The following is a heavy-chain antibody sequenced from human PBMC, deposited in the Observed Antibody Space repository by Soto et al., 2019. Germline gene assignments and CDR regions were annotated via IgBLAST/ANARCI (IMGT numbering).Heavy chain of an antibody. J-gene: IGHJ5*02. Sequence: QVQLQESGPGLVKPSQTLTLTCTVSGDSISTSGYYWSWIRQLPGKGLEWIGYIYYRGSTYYNPSLKSRVSMSEDTSKNHFSLKLRSVTAADTAVYYCARQLGHCINGICTENWFDPWGQGTLVTVSS. V-gene: IGHV4-31*03. D-gene: IGHD2-8*01. CDR3: ARQLGHCINGICTENWFDP. CDR2: IYYRGST. CDR1: GDSISTSGYY.